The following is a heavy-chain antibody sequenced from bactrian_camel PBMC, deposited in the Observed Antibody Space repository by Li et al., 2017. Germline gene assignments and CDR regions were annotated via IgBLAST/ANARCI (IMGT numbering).Heavy chain of an antibody. CDR1: GFSFGSVA. CDR2: INSRGTG. Sequence: VQLVESGGGSVQPGGSLTLSCTGSGFSFGSVAMSWVRQAPGKEVEWVALINSRGTGSYADSVKDRFTISKDNAKNILYLQMNSLKPEVTALYYCAFHSRPGFCFTPTLLEFWGQGTQVTVS. D-gene: IGHD2*01. CDR3: AFHSRPGFCFTPTLLEF. V-gene: IGHV3S42*01. J-gene: IGHJ4*01.